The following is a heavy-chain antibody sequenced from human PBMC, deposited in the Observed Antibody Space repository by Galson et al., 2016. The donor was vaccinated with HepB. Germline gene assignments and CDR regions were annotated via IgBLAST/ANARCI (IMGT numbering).Heavy chain of an antibody. D-gene: IGHD3-22*01. CDR2: IGYEGRSK. J-gene: IGHJ3*02. CDR3: ATATDYDFDI. CDR1: GFSFSNFA. Sequence: SLRLSCAASGFSFSNFAMYWVRQAPGKGLEWVAAIGYEGRSKYYIDSVKGRFTISRDNSKNTFSLQMNSLRVEDTALYYCATATDYDFDIWGQGTMVNVAS. V-gene: IGHV3-30*03.